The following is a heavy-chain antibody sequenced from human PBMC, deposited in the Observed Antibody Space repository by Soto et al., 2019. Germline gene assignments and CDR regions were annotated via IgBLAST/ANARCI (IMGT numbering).Heavy chain of an antibody. Sequence: QSQTLSLTCAISGDSVSSNSAAWNWIRQSPSRGLEWLGRTYYRSKWYNDYAVSVKSRITINPDTSKNQFSLQLNSVTPEDTAVYYCARDRFPPPYTEDYYYYGMDVWGQGTTVTVSS. CDR2: TYYRSKWYN. V-gene: IGHV6-1*01. J-gene: IGHJ6*02. CDR1: GDSVSSNSAA. CDR3: ARDRFPPPYTEDYYYYGMDV. D-gene: IGHD2-2*02.